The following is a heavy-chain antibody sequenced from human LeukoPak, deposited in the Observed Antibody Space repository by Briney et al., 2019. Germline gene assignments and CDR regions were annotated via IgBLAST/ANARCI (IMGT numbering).Heavy chain of an antibody. CDR2: INPNSGGT. CDR3: TRVYTTGYPIDY. CDR1: GYTFTGYY. V-gene: IGHV1-2*02. J-gene: IGHJ4*02. D-gene: IGHD3-9*01. Sequence: GASVKVSCKASGYTFTGYYMHWVRQAPGQGLEWMGWINPNSGGTNYAQKFQGRVTMTRDTSISTAYMELSRLRSDDTAVYYCTRVYTTGYPIDYWGQGTLVTVSS.